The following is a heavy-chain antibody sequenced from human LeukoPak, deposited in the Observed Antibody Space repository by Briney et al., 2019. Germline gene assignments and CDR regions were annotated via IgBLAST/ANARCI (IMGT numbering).Heavy chain of an antibody. D-gene: IGHD3-22*01. CDR2: ISSSSYI. J-gene: IGHJ4*02. CDR1: GFTFSSYS. V-gene: IGHV3-21*01. CDR3: ARVPSYDSSGIDY. Sequence: GGSLRLSCAASGFTFSSYSMNWVRQAPGKGLEWVSSISSSSYIYYADSVKGRFTISRDNSKNTLYLQMNSLRAEDTAVYYCARVPSYDSSGIDYWGQGTLVTVSS.